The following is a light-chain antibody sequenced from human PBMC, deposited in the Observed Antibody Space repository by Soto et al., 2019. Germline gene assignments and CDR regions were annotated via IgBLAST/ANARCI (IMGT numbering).Light chain of an antibody. V-gene: IGKV1-39*01. J-gene: IGKJ4*01. CDR3: QRSDSTPLT. Sequence: DNQMTQSPSSLSASVGDRVTITCRASQSFSSYLNWYQQKPGKAPKRLIYTASSLHSGVPSRFSGSGSGTDFTLTFGSLQPEDFATYYCQRSDSTPLTFGGGTKVEIK. CDR2: TAS. CDR1: QSFSSY.